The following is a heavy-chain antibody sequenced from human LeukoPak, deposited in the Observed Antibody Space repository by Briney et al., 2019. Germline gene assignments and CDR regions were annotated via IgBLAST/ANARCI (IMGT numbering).Heavy chain of an antibody. D-gene: IGHD3-22*01. CDR3: AIPSSYDGSRYYHAY. J-gene: IGHJ4*02. Sequence: GGSLRLSCAASGISFASYWVTWVRQAPGKGLEWVANIGQDGIETVYEGSVKGRFTISRDNVRNLLFLQMNSLRADDTAVYYCAIPSSYDGSRYYHAYWGQGTLVSVSS. V-gene: IGHV3-7*01. CDR1: GISFASYW. CDR2: IGQDGIET.